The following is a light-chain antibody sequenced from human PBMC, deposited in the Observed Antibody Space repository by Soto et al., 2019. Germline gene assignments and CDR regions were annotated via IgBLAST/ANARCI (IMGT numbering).Light chain of an antibody. Sequence: EIVLTQSPGTLSLSSGERATLSCRASQSVTSNSLAWYQQRPGQAPRLLIYGTSTRATGIPDRFSGSGSGTDFTLTISSLQPDDFATYYCQHYNSYSEAFGQGTKVELK. CDR2: GTS. CDR3: QHYNSYSEA. J-gene: IGKJ1*01. V-gene: IGKV3-20*01. CDR1: QSVTSNS.